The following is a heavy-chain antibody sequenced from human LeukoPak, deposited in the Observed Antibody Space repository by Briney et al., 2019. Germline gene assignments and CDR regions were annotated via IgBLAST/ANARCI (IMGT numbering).Heavy chain of an antibody. V-gene: IGHV4-59*01. CDR1: GGSISSYY. D-gene: IGHD4-17*01. J-gene: IGHJ4*02. Sequence: SETLSLTCTVSGGSISSYYWSWIQQPPGKGLEWIGYIYYSRSTNYNPSLKSRVTISVDTSKNQFSLKLSSVTAADTAVYYCAREDYGGHFDYWGQGTLVTVSS. CDR2: IYYSRST. CDR3: AREDYGGHFDY.